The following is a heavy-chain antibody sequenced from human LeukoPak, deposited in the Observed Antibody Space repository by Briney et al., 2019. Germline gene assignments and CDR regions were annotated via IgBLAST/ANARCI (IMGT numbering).Heavy chain of an antibody. CDR2: IRYDGSDK. CDR1: GFTFSHYG. CDR3: AKDQGSYYDISTGYFNC. J-gene: IGHJ4*02. V-gene: IGHV3-30*02. Sequence: GGSLRLSCVTSGFTFSHYGMHWVRQAPGKGLEGVACIRYDGSDKYYADSVKGRFTVSRDNSKNTLFLQMNNLRTEDTAVYYCAKDQGSYYDISTGYFNCWGQGTLVTVSS. D-gene: IGHD3-9*01.